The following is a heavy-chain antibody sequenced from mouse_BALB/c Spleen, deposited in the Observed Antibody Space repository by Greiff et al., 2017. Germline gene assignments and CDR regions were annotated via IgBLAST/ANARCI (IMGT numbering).Heavy chain of an antibody. CDR1: GFTFSSYG. CDR3: ARERYGYDDAVFAY. CDR2: INSNGGST. Sequence: EVKLVESGGGLVQPGGSLKLSCAASGFTFSSYGMSWVRQTPDKRLELVATINSNGGSTYYPDSVKGRFTISRDNAKNTLYLQMSSLKSEDTAMYYCARERYGYDDAVFAYWGQGTLVTVSA. V-gene: IGHV5-6-3*01. D-gene: IGHD2-2*01. J-gene: IGHJ3*01.